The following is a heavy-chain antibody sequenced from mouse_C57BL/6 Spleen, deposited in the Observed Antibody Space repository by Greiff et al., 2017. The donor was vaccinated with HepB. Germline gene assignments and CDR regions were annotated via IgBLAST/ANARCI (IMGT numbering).Heavy chain of an antibody. CDR2: ISSGSSTI. V-gene: IGHV5-17*01. Sequence: EVHLVESGGGLVKPGGSLKLSCAASGFTFSDYGMHWVRQAPEKGLEWVAYISSGSSTIYYADTVKGRFTISRDNAKNTLFLQMTSLRSEDTAMYYCARKYYGSSYYVDVWGTGTTVTVSS. CDR3: ARKYYGSSYYVDV. J-gene: IGHJ1*03. CDR1: GFTFSDYG. D-gene: IGHD1-1*01.